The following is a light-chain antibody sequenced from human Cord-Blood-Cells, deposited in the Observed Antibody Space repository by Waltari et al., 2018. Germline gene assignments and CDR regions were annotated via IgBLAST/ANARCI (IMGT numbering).Light chain of an antibody. V-gene: IGKV1-5*03. CDR2: KAS. J-gene: IGKJ1*01. CDR1: QSISSW. Sequence: DIQMTQSPSTLSASVGDRVTITCRASQSISSWLAWYQQKPGKAPKLLIYKASSLESGVPSSFSGSGSGTEFTLTSSSLQPDDFATYYCQQYNSWTFGQGTKVEIK. CDR3: QQYNSWT.